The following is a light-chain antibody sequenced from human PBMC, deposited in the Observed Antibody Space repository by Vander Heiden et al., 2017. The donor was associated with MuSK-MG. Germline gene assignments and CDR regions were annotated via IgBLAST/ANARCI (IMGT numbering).Light chain of an antibody. Sequence: DIQMTQSTSTLSASVGDRVTITCRASQSISSWLAWYQQKPGRAPKLLIYKASTLESGVPSRFSGSGSGTEFTLTITSLQPDDLATYHCQQYNSIPLTFGGGTKVEIK. CDR3: QQYNSIPLT. CDR1: QSISSW. J-gene: IGKJ4*01. V-gene: IGKV1-5*03. CDR2: KAS.